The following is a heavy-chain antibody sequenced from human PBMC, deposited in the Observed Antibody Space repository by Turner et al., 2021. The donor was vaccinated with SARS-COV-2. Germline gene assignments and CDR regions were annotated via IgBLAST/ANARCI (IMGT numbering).Heavy chain of an antibody. CDR3: ARERIAVGGYFDY. D-gene: IGHD6-19*01. CDR1: GFTFSSYW. V-gene: IGHV3-7*01. CDR2: IKQDGSEK. Sequence: EVQLVASGGGLVQPGGSLRLSCAASGFTFSSYWMSWVRQAPGKGLEWVANIKQDGSEKYYVDSVKGRFTISRDNAKNSLYLQMNSLRAEYTAVYYCARERIAVGGYFDYWGQGTLVTVSS. J-gene: IGHJ4*02.